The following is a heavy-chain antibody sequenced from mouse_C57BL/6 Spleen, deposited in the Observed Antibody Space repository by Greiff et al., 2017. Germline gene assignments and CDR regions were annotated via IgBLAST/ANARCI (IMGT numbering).Heavy chain of an antibody. J-gene: IGHJ1*03. V-gene: IGHV1-42*01. CDR1: GYSFTGYY. D-gene: IGHD2-4*01. Sequence: VQLQQSGPELVKPGASVKISCKASGYSFTGYYMNWVKQSPEKSLEWIGEINPSTGGTTYNQKFKAKATLTVDKSSSPAYMQLKILTSEDSAVYYCARREVIYYDDDRYFDVWGTGTTVTVSS. CDR2: INPSTGGT. CDR3: ARREVIYYDDDRYFDV.